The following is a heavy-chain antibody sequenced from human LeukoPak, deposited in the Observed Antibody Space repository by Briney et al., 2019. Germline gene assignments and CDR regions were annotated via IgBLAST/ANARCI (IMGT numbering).Heavy chain of an antibody. CDR2: IYHSGST. Sequence: ASGTLSLTCAVSGGSISSSNWWSWVRQPPGKGLEWIGEIYHSGSTNYNPSLKSRVTISVDKSKNQFSLKLSSVTAADTAVYYCARGVDSSGWYGMDVWGQGTTVTVSS. V-gene: IGHV4-4*02. CDR1: GGSISSSNW. D-gene: IGHD6-19*01. CDR3: ARGVDSSGWYGMDV. J-gene: IGHJ6*02.